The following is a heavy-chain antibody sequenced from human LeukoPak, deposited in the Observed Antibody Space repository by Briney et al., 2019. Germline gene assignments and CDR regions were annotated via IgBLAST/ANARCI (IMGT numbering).Heavy chain of an antibody. Sequence: SETLSLTCTVSGGSISSYYWSWIRRPPGKGLEWIGYIYTSGSTNYNPSLKSRVTISVDTSKNQFSLKLSSVTAADTAVYYCARHKFSSGSWYFDYWGQGTLVTVSS. CDR3: ARHKFSSGSWYFDY. V-gene: IGHV4-4*09. D-gene: IGHD6-19*01. J-gene: IGHJ4*02. CDR2: IYTSGST. CDR1: GGSISSYY.